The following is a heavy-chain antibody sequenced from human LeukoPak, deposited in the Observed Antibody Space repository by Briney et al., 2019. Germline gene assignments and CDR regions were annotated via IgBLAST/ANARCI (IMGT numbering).Heavy chain of an antibody. Sequence: SVKVSCKASGGTFSSYAISWVRQAPGQGLEWMGGIIPIFGTANYAQKFQGRVTITTDESTSTAYMELSSLRSEDTAVYYCARKGVVLTTNTGDTFDIWGQGTMVTVSS. D-gene: IGHD2-2*01. CDR2: IIPIFGTA. V-gene: IGHV1-69*05. CDR3: ARKGVVLTTNTGDTFDI. CDR1: GGTFSSYA. J-gene: IGHJ3*02.